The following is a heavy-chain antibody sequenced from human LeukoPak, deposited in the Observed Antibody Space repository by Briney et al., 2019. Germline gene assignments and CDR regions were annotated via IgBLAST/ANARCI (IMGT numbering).Heavy chain of an antibody. Sequence: GSLRLSCAASGFTFSSYSMNWVRQPPGKGLEWIGSIYYSGSTYYNPSLKSQVTISVDTSKNQFSLKLSSVTAADTAVYYCARVPSKYYYDSSGSHPGAFDIWGQGTMVTVSS. J-gene: IGHJ3*02. V-gene: IGHV4-39*07. CDR1: GFTFSSYS. D-gene: IGHD3-22*01. CDR2: IYYSGST. CDR3: ARVPSKYYYDSSGSHPGAFDI.